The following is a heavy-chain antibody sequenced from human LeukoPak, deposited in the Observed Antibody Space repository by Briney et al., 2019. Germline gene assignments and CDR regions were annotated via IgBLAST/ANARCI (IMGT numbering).Heavy chain of an antibody. CDR1: GGSISDNY. CDR2: AYYSGST. CDR3: ASTRVRGYSYGDFDY. V-gene: IGHV4-59*08. J-gene: IGHJ4*02. D-gene: IGHD5-18*01. Sequence: KPSETLSLTCTVSGGSISDNYWSWIRQPPGKGLEWIGYAYYSGSTNYNPSLKSRVTISVDTSKNQFSLKLSSVTAADTAVYYCASTRVRGYSYGDFDYWGQGTLVTVSS.